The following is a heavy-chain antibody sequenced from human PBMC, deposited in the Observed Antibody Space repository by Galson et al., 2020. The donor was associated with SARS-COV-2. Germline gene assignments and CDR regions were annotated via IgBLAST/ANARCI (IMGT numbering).Heavy chain of an antibody. CDR3: ARDRAWFGDYWFDP. J-gene: IGHJ5*02. CDR1: GFTVSSNY. V-gene: IGHV3-66*01. Sequence: GESLKISCAASGFTVSSNYMSWVRQAPGKGLEWVSVIYSGGSTYYADSVKGRFTISRDNSKNTLYLQMNSLRAEDTAVYYCARDRAWFGDYWFDPWGQGTLVTVSS. CDR2: IYSGGST. D-gene: IGHD3-10*01.